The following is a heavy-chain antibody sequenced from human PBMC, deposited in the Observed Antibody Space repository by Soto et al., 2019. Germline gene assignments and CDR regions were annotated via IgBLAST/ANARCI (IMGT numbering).Heavy chain of an antibody. CDR1: GYTFTSYY. Sequence: ASVKVSFKASGYTFTSYYMHWVRQAPGQGLEWMGIINPSGGGTSYAQKFQGRVTMTRDTSTSTVYMELSSLRSEDTAVYYCARADQDYYDSSGYPPTQYNWFDPWGQGTLVTVSS. CDR2: INPSGGGT. J-gene: IGHJ5*02. D-gene: IGHD3-22*01. V-gene: IGHV1-46*01. CDR3: ARADQDYYDSSGYPPTQYNWFDP.